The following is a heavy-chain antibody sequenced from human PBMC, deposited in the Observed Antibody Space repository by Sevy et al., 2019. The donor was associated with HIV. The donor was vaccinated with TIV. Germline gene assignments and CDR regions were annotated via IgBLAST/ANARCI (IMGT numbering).Heavy chain of an antibody. V-gene: IGHV3-7*01. CDR3: RTSIQHSLRDY. D-gene: IGHD5-18*01. CDR2: IKPGGSEK. J-gene: IGHJ4*02. CDR1: GFTFSSYW. Sequence: GSLRLSCAASGFTFSSYWMTWVRQAPGKRPEWVADIKPGGSEKKYVDSVKGRFTVSRDNANNILYLQMNSLRVEATAVYYCRTSIQHSLRDYWGQGTLVTVSS.